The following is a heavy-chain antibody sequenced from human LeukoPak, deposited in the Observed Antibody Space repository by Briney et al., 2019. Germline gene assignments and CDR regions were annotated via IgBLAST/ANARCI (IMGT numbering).Heavy chain of an antibody. CDR2: IYHSGST. CDR3: ARVSSGATTVDY. J-gene: IGHJ4*02. Sequence: SETLSLTCAASGGSISSSNWWSWVRQPPGKGLEWIGEIYHSGSTNYNPSLKSRVTISVDKSKNQFSLKLSSVTAADTAVYHCARVSSGATTVDYWGQGTLVTVSS. CDR1: GGSISSSNW. V-gene: IGHV4-4*02. D-gene: IGHD1-26*01.